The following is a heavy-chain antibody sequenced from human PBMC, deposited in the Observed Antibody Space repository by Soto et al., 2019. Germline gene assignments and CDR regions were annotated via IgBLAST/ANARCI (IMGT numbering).Heavy chain of an antibody. V-gene: IGHV3-30*03. CDR2: ISYDGSNK. Sequence: QVQLVESGGGVVQPGRSLRLSCAASGFTFSSYGMHWVRQAPGKGLEWVAVISYDGSNKYYADSVKGRFTISRDNSKNPLYLQMNSLRAEDTAVYYCASGNWFDPWGQGTLVTVSS. CDR1: GFTFSSYG. J-gene: IGHJ5*02. CDR3: ASGNWFDP.